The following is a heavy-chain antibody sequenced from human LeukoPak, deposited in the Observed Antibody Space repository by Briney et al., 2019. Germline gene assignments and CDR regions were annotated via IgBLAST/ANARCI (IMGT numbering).Heavy chain of an antibody. CDR1: GFTFSSYE. J-gene: IGHJ4*02. D-gene: IGHD4-17*01. Sequence: PGGSLRLSCVASGFTFSSYEMNWVRQAPGKGLEWVANIKQDGSEKYYVDSVKGRFTISRDNAKNSLYLQMNSLRAEDTAVYYCARGSDDYGDYHFDYWGQGTLVTVSS. V-gene: IGHV3-7*01. CDR3: ARGSDDYGDYHFDY. CDR2: IKQDGSEK.